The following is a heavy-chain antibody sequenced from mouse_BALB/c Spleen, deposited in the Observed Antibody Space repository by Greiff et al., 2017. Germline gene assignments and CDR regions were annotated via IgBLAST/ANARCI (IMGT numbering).Heavy chain of an antibody. CDR2: INPYYGST. V-gene: IGHV1-39*01. J-gene: IGHJ2*01. CDR1: GYSFTDYI. Sequence: VQLQQTGPELVKPGASVKISCKASGYSFTDYIMLWVKQSHGQSLEWIGNINPYYGSTSYNLKFKGKATLTVDKSSSTAYMQLSSMTSEDSAVYYCARRGDDVDYWGQGTTLTVSS. D-gene: IGHD2-12*01. CDR3: ARRGDDVDY.